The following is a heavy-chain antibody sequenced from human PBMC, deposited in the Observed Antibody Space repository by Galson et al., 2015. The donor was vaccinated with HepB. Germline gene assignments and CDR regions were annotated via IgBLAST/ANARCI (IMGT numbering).Heavy chain of an antibody. CDR3: ARGADCSSTSCYLSPNYYYYYMDV. D-gene: IGHD2-2*01. J-gene: IGHJ6*03. V-gene: IGHV3-11*01. CDR2: ISSSGSTI. Sequence: SLRLSCAASGFTFSDYYMSWIRQAPGKGLEWVSYISSSGSTIYYADSVKGRFTISRDNAKNSLYLQMNSLRAEDTAVYYCARGADCSSTSCYLSPNYYYYYMDVWGKGTTVTVSS. CDR1: GFTFSDYY.